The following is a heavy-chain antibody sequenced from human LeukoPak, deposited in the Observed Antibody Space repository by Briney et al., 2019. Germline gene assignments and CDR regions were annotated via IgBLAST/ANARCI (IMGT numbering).Heavy chain of an antibody. CDR2: IYYSGST. CDR1: GGSISSSSYY. D-gene: IGHD3-10*01. J-gene: IGHJ4*02. CDR3: ARGLDTMVRGVSLVVDY. V-gene: IGHV4-39*01. Sequence: NPSETLSLTCTVSGGSISSSSYYWGWIRQPPGKGLEWIGSIYYSGSTYYNPSLKSRVTISVDTSKNQFSLKLSSVTAADTAVYYCARGLDTMVRGVSLVVDYWGQGTLVTVSS.